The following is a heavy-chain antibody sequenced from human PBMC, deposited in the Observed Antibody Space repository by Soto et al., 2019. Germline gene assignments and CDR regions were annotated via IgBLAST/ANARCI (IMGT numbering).Heavy chain of an antibody. J-gene: IGHJ6*02. V-gene: IGHV1-69*06. D-gene: IGHD3-10*01. CDR3: ARDLPSLEVRSYGMDV. CDR1: GGTFSSYR. CDR2: ITPVFGTP. Sequence: SVKVSCKVSGGTFSSYRFSWVRQAPGQGLEWMGGITPVFGTPDYAQKFQGRVTVTADRSTNTAYMELSRLTSEDAAVYYCARDLPSLEVRSYGMDVWGQGTTVTVSS.